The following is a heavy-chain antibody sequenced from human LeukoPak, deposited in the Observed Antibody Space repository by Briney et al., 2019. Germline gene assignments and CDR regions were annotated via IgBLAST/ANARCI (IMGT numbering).Heavy chain of an antibody. V-gene: IGHV3-49*04. Sequence: PGGSLRLSCTISGFTFGDYAMTWVRQAPGKGLEWVGVIRSESYGATTEYAASVKARFTISADDSKSVAYLQMNSLKTEDTAVYYCTASTTGYSSGSYGTSYYYYYMDVWGKGTTVIVSS. CDR1: GFTFGDYA. J-gene: IGHJ6*03. D-gene: IGHD6-19*01. CDR2: IRSESYGATT. CDR3: TASTTGYSSGSYGTSYYYYYMDV.